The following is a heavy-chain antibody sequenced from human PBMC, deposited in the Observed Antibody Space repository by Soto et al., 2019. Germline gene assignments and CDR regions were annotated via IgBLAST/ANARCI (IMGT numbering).Heavy chain of an antibody. CDR3: ARDYYDSSGYYYSRYYYYYYGMDV. V-gene: IGHV1-46*01. D-gene: IGHD3-22*01. CDR1: GYTFTSYY. CDR2: INPSGGST. Sequence: ASVKVSCKASGYTFTSYYMHRVRQAPGQGLEWMGIINPSGGSTSYAQKFQGRVTMTRDTSTSTVYMELSSLRSEDTAVYYCARDYYDSSGYYYSRYYYYYYGMDVWGQGTTVTVSS. J-gene: IGHJ6*02.